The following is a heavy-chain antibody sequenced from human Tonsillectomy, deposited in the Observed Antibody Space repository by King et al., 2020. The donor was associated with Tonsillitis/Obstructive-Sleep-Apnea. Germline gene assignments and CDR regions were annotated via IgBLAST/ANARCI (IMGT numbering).Heavy chain of an antibody. CDR1: GYTFTSYG. V-gene: IGHV1-18*01. J-gene: IGHJ6*03. Sequence: QLVQSGAEVKKPGASVKVSCKASGYTFTSYGISWVRQAPGQGLEWMGWISAYNGNTNYAQKLQGRVTMTTDTSTSTAYMELRSLRSDDTALYYCARDSQYCSSTSCYDLYYYYYMDVWGKGTTVTVSS. CDR3: ARDSQYCSSTSCYDLYYYYYMDV. D-gene: IGHD2-2*01. CDR2: ISAYNGNT.